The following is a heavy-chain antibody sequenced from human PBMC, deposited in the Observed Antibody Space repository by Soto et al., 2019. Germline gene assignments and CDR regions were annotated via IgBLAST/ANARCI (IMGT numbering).Heavy chain of an antibody. D-gene: IGHD6-6*01. J-gene: IGHJ6*02. V-gene: IGHV1-69*13. CDR2: IIPIFGTA. Sequence: SVKVSCKASGGTFSSYAISWVRQAPGQGLEWMGGIIPIFGTANYAQKFQGRVTITADESTSTAYMELSSLRSEDTAVYYCARGSNRYSSSSPYGMDVWGHGTTVTVSS. CDR1: GGTFSSYA. CDR3: ARGSNRYSSSSPYGMDV.